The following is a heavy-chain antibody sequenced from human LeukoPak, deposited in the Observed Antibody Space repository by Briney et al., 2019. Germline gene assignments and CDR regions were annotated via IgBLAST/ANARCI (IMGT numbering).Heavy chain of an antibody. CDR2: IYYSGST. CDR3: AGEISGYDWFDY. V-gene: IGHV4-59*01. J-gene: IGHJ4*02. Sequence: PSETLSLTCTDSGGSISSYYWSWIRQPPGKGVGRIGYIYYSGSTNYNPSLKSRVTISVDTSENQFSLKLSSVTAADTAVYYCAGEISGYDWFDYWGQGTLVTVSS. CDR1: GGSISSYY. D-gene: IGHD5-12*01.